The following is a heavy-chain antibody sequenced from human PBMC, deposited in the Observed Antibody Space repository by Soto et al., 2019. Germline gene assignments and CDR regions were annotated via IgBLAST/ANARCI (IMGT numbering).Heavy chain of an antibody. V-gene: IGHV3-7*01. CDR3: ARGHLNYYDSSGYFDY. Sequence: GGSLRLSCAASGFTFSSYWMSWVRQAPGKGLEWVANIKQDGSEKYYVDSVKGRFTISRDNAKNSLYLQMNSLRAEDTAVYYCARGHLNYYDSSGYFDYWGQGTLVTV. D-gene: IGHD3-22*01. J-gene: IGHJ4*02. CDR2: IKQDGSEK. CDR1: GFTFSSYW.